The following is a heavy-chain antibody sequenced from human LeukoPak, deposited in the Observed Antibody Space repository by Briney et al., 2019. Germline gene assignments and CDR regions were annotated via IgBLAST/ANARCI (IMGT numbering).Heavy chain of an antibody. D-gene: IGHD5-18*01. CDR3: ARPSRGYSYEFDY. CDR2: IYYSGST. CDR1: GGSISSSSYY. V-gene: IGHV4-39*01. J-gene: IGHJ4*02. Sequence: PSETLSLTCTVSGGSISSSSYYWGWIRQPPGQGLEWIGSIYYSGSTYYNPSLKSRVTISVDTSKNQFSLKLSSVTAADTAVYYCARPSRGYSYEFDYWGQGTLVTVSS.